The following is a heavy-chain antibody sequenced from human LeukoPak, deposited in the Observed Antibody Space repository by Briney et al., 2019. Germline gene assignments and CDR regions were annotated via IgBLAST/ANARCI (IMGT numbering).Heavy chain of an antibody. Sequence: GGSLRLSCTASGFTFSNYDMTWVRQAPGKGREWVSSIIATTIYTFSADSVRGRFTTSRDNAQNSLYLQMNNLRREDRGVYFCARLGLGRDAYNSFDFWGQGPLVTVSS. J-gene: IGHJ4*02. V-gene: IGHV3-21*01. CDR2: IIATTIYT. D-gene: IGHD5-24*01. CDR1: GFTFSNYD. CDR3: ARLGLGRDAYNSFDF.